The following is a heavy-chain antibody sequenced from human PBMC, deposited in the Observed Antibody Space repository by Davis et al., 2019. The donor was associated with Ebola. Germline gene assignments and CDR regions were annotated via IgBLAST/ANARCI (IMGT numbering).Heavy chain of an antibody. V-gene: IGHV4-59*01. CDR1: GGSISSYY. CDR2: IYYSGST. CDR3: ARTGPYGDYEFYYYYGMDV. Sequence: PSETLSLTCTVSGGSISSYYWSWIRQPPGKGLEWIGYIYYSGSTNYNPSLKSRVTISVDTSKNQFSLKLSSVTAADTAVYYCARTGPYGDYEFYYYYGMDVWGQGTTVTVSS. D-gene: IGHD4-17*01. J-gene: IGHJ6*02.